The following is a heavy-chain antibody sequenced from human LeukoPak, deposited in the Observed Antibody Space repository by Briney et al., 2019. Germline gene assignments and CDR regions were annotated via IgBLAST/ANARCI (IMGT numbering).Heavy chain of an antibody. CDR2: VKQDGSDK. J-gene: IGHJ4*02. CDR3: ARVRCSSNSCFPDY. Sequence: GGSLRLSCAASGFTFSTYWMSWVRQAPGKGLEWVANVKQDGSDKYHVDSVKGRFTISRDNAKNSLFLQMNSLRAEDTAVYYCARVRCSSNSCFPDYWGQGTLVTVSS. V-gene: IGHV3-7*01. D-gene: IGHD2-2*01. CDR1: GFTFSTYW.